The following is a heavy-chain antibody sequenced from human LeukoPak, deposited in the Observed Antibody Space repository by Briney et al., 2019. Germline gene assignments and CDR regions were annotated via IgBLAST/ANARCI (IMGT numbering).Heavy chain of an antibody. V-gene: IGHV4-31*03. CDR3: ARSSRLEQLSLGY. J-gene: IGHJ4*02. CDR2: ISDRGRT. D-gene: IGHD3-16*02. CDR1: GGPVSSGGYY. Sequence: PSETPAHIRTVSGGPVSSGGYYWSWIRQHPQKGLEWIGYISDRGRTYYNPSLMSRLTISVDTSKNQFSLRLTSVTAADTAVYYCARSSRLEQLSLGYWAQGTLVTVSS.